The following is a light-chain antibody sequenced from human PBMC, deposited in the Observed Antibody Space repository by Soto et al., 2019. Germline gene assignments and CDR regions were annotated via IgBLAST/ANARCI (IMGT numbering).Light chain of an antibody. CDR3: QSYDSDFVV. CDR1: SGSIANNY. Sequence: NFMLTQPHSVSESPGKTLSISCTRSSGSIANNYVQWYQQRPGSAPTTVIYENNQRLSGVPDRFSGSTDSSSNSASLTLSGLQTEDEADYYCQSYDSDFVVFGGGTKLTVL. J-gene: IGLJ2*01. CDR2: ENN. V-gene: IGLV6-57*04.